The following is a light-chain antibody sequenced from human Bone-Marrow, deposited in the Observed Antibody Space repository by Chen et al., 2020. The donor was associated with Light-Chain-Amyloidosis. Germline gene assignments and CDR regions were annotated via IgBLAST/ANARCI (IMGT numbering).Light chain of an antibody. CDR3: QQYGTSPLT. CDR1: QTISSNY. J-gene: IGKJ4*01. V-gene: IGKV3-20*01. CDR2: GSS. Sequence: EIVLTQSPGTLSLSPGEGANLSCRASQTISSNYLTWYQQKFGQAPRLLIYGSSSRATGIPDRFTGSGSGTDCNLTINRLEPEDFAMYYCQQYGTSPLTFGGGTKVEIK.